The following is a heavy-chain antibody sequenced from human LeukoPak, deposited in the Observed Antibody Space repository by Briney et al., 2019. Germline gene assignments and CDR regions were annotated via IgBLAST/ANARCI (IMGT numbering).Heavy chain of an antibody. Sequence: GGSLRLSCAASGFTFSDYYMSWIRQAPGKGLEWVSYISSSGSTIYYADSVKGRFTISRDNAKNSLYLQMNSLRAEDTAVYYCASIGGYCSSTSCYGRGYYFDYWGQGTLVTVSS. CDR2: ISSSGSTI. D-gene: IGHD2-2*01. CDR3: ASIGGYCSSTSCYGRGYYFDY. CDR1: GFTFSDYY. J-gene: IGHJ4*02. V-gene: IGHV3-11*04.